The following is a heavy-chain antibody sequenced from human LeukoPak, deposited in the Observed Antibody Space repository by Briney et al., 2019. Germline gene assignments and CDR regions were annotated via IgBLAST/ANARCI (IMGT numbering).Heavy chain of an antibody. CDR2: ISYDGSNK. CDR1: GFTFSSYA. J-gene: IGHJ4*02. V-gene: IGHV3-30*01. CDR3: ARDPSIRVDSGGYFDY. Sequence: GGSLRLSCAASGFTFSSYAMHWVRQAPGKGLEWVAVISYDGSNKYYADSVKGRFTISRDNSKNTLYLQMNSLRAEDTAVYYCARDPSIRVDSGGYFDYWGQGTLVTVSS. D-gene: IGHD1-26*01.